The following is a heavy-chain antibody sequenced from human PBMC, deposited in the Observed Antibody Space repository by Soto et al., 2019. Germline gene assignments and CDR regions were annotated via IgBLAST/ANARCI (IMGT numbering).Heavy chain of an antibody. CDR2: IRSKAYGGTT. D-gene: IGHD3-3*01. J-gene: IGHJ4*02. Sequence: GGSLRLSCTASGFTFGDYAMSWFRQAPGKGLEWVGFIRSKAYGGTTEYAASVKGRFTISSDDSKSIAYLQMNSLKTEDTAVYYCTRLTTPRRFLQMRGGYYFDYWGQGTLVTVSS. V-gene: IGHV3-49*03. CDR1: GFTFGDYA. CDR3: TRLTTPRRFLQMRGGYYFDY.